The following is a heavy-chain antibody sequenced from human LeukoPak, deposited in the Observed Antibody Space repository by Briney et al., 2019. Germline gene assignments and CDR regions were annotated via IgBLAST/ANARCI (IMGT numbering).Heavy chain of an antibody. CDR3: ARGRRYSSGWRPFDY. V-gene: IGHV1-8*01. Sequence: ASVKVSCKASGYTFTSYDINWVRQATGQGLEWMGWMNPNSGNTGYAQKFQGRVTMTRNTSISTAYMGLSSLRSEDTAVYYCARGRRYSSGWRPFDYWGQGTLVTVSS. D-gene: IGHD6-19*01. CDR2: MNPNSGNT. CDR1: GYTFTSYD. J-gene: IGHJ4*02.